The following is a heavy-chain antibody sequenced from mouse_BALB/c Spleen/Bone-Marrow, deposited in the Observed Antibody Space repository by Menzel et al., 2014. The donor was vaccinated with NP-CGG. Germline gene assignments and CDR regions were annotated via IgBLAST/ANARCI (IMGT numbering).Heavy chain of an antibody. CDR3: ARREFAMDY. Sequence: EVQLVESGPDLVKPSQSLSLPCTVTGYSIXSGCSWHWIRQFPGNNLKWMGYIHYSGNTNYNPSLRSRISITRDTSKNQFFLQLNSVTTEDTATYYCARREFAMDYWGQGTSVTVSS. CDR2: IHYSGNT. J-gene: IGHJ4*01. V-gene: IGHV3-1*02. CDR1: GYSIXSGCS.